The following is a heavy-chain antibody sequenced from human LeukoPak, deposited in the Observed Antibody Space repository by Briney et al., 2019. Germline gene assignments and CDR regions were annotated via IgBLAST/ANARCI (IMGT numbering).Heavy chain of an antibody. D-gene: IGHD3-10*01. CDR3: AREGYYGSGSYYRPGSYPDY. Sequence: ASVKVSCKASGYTFTGYYMHWVRQAPGQGLEWMGWINPNSGGTNYAQKFQGRVTMTRDTSISTAYMELSRLRSDDTAVYYCAREGYYGSGSYYRPGSYPDYWGQGTLVTVSS. CDR2: INPNSGGT. V-gene: IGHV1-2*02. J-gene: IGHJ4*02. CDR1: GYTFTGYY.